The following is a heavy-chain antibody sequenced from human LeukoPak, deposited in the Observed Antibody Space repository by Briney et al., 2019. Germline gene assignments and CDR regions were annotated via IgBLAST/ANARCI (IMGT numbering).Heavy chain of an antibody. V-gene: IGHV4-34*01. CDR3: ARVLPRSSGWYGDYYYYMDV. CDR2: INHSGSI. D-gene: IGHD6-19*01. J-gene: IGHJ6*03. Sequence: PSETLSLTCAVYGGSFSGYYWSWIRQPPGKGLEWIGEINHSGSINYNPSLKSRVTISVDTSKNQFSLKLSSVTAADTAVYYCARVLPRSSGWYGDYYYYMDVWGKGTTVTVSS. CDR1: GGSFSGYY.